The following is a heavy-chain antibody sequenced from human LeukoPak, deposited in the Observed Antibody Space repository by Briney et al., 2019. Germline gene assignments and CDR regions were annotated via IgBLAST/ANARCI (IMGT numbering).Heavy chain of an antibody. CDR1: GFTVSSNY. D-gene: IGHD5-18*01. J-gene: IGHJ4*02. CDR2: IYSGGST. Sequence: PGGSLRLSCAASGFTVSSNYMSWVRQAPGKGLEWVSVIYSGGSTYYAASVKGRCTIYEDNPKNALYLQMRSLRAEDTAVYYCARVGKYSRRGGPGTVDYWGQGTLVTVSS. V-gene: IGHV3-66*01. CDR3: ARVGKYSRRGGPGTVDY.